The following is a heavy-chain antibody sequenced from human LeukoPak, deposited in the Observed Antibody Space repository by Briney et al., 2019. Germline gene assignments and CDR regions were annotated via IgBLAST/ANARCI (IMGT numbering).Heavy chain of an antibody. CDR3: AKYRITYYYDSSGPYYYYGMDG. CDR1: GFTFSSYG. V-gene: IGHV3-30*18. Sequence: PGGSLRLSCAASGFTFSSYGMHWVRQAPGKGLEWVAVISYDGSNKYYADSVKGRFTIPRDNSKNTLYLQMNSLRAEDTAVYYCAKYRITYYYDSSGPYYYYGMDGWGQGTTVTAS. CDR2: ISYDGSNK. D-gene: IGHD3-22*01. J-gene: IGHJ6*02.